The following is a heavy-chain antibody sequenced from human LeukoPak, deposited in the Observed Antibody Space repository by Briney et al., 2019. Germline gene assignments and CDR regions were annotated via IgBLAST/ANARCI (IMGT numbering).Heavy chain of an antibody. Sequence: GGSLRLSCAASGFTFSSYAMHWVRQAPGKGLEWVAVISYDGSNKYYADSVKGRFTISRDNSKNTLYLQMNSLRAEDTAVYYCARDQVATRYYYYYYMDVWGKGTTVTVSS. CDR2: ISYDGSNK. D-gene: IGHD5-12*01. V-gene: IGHV3-30-3*01. J-gene: IGHJ6*03. CDR3: ARDQVATRYYYYYYMDV. CDR1: GFTFSSYA.